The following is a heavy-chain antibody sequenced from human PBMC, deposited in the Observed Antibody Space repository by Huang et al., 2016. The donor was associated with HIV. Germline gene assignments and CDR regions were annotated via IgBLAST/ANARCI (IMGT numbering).Heavy chain of an antibody. CDR1: GGTFSSYA. J-gene: IGHJ4*02. CDR2: IIPICGTA. Sequence: QVQLVQSGAEVKKPGSSVKVSCKASGGTFSSYAISWVRQAPGKGLEWMGGIIPICGTANYAQKFQGRGTITADESTSTAYMELSSLRSEDTAVYYCARVESRRYYDSSGYYYWGQGTLVTVSS. CDR3: ARVESRRYYDSSGYYY. D-gene: IGHD3-22*01. V-gene: IGHV1-69*01.